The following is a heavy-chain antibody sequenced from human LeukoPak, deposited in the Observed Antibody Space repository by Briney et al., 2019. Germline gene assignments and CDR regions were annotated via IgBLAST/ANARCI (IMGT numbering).Heavy chain of an antibody. Sequence: SETLSLTCTVSGGSISSYYWSWIRQHPGRGLEWIGYIYYSGSTNYNPSLKSRVTISVDTSKNQFSLKLSSVTAADTAVYYCARVTPYSSGWYVGYWGQGTLVTVSS. V-gene: IGHV4-59*01. D-gene: IGHD6-19*01. CDR3: ARVTPYSSGWYVGY. CDR1: GGSISSYY. J-gene: IGHJ4*02. CDR2: IYYSGST.